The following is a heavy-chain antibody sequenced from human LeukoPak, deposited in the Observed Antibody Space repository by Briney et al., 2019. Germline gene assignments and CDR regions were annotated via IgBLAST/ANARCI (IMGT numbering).Heavy chain of an antibody. V-gene: IGHV4-30-4*08. Sequence: SETLSLTCTVSGGSISRGDYYWSWIRQPPGKGLEWIGYIYYSGSTYYNPSLKSRVTISVDTSKNQFSLKLSSVTAADTAVYYCASVVGATTEYYFDYWGRGTLVTVSS. J-gene: IGHJ4*02. CDR2: IYYSGST. D-gene: IGHD1-26*01. CDR3: ASVVGATTEYYFDY. CDR1: GGSISRGDYY.